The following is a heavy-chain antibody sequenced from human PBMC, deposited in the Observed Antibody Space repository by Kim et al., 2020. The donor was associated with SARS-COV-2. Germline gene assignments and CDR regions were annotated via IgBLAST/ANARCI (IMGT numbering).Heavy chain of an antibody. CDR2: ITDSGSKT. V-gene: IGHV3-23*01. CDR1: GFLFSNHA. D-gene: IGHD1-20*01. Sequence: GGSLRLSCAASGFLFSNHALRWVRQAPGKGLEWVASITDSGSKTYYAESVKGRFTISRDNSKNTLYLQMNRLRDEDTAVYYCARKPTEDTARYFDYWGQGALVTVS. J-gene: IGHJ4*02. CDR3: ARKPTEDTARYFDY.